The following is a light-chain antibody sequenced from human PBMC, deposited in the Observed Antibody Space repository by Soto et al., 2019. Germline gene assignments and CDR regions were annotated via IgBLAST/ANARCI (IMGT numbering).Light chain of an antibody. CDR1: QTVSRY. Sequence: EIVLTQSPATLSLSPGERATLSCRASQTVSRYLAWYQQKPGQAPRLLIYDASNRATGIPARFRGSGSGTDFTLTISSLEPEDSAVYYCQQRSNWPWTFGQGTKVDIK. V-gene: IGKV3-11*01. J-gene: IGKJ1*01. CDR3: QQRSNWPWT. CDR2: DAS.